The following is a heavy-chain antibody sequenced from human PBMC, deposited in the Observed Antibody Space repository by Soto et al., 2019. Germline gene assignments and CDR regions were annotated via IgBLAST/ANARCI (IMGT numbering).Heavy chain of an antibody. Sequence: SETLSLTCPVSGGSISSYYWSWIRQPPGKGLEWIGYIYYSGSTNYNPSLKSRVTISVDTSKNQFSLKLSSVTAADTAVYYCARGYCSSTSCHLDYWGQGTLVTVSS. D-gene: IGHD2-2*01. CDR3: ARGYCSSTSCHLDY. CDR2: IYYSGST. V-gene: IGHV4-59*01. CDR1: GGSISSYY. J-gene: IGHJ4*02.